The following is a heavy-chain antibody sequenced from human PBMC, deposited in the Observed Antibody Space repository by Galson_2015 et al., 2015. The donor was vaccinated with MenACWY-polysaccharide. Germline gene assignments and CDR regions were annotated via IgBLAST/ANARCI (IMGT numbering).Heavy chain of an antibody. D-gene: IGHD6-19*01. V-gene: IGHV3-66*01. CDR1: GFTVSSNY. Sequence: SLRLSCAASGFTVSSNYMTWVRQAPGKGLEWVSVIYSGGSTHYADSVKGRFSISRDNSKNMLYLQMSSLRAEDTAVYYCARDDRAVAGVDYWGPGTLVTVSS. J-gene: IGHJ4*02. CDR2: IYSGGST. CDR3: ARDDRAVAGVDY.